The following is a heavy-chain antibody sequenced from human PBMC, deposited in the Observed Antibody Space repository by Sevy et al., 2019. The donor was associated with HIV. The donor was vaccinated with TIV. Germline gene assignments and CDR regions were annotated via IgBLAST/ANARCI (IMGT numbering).Heavy chain of an antibody. CDR1: GFTFSYYD. J-gene: IGHJ4*02. CDR3: ARKSVSYSHFDN. D-gene: IGHD1-26*01. Sequence: GGSLRLSCAASGFTFSYYDMHWVRQPTGKGLEWVSGFGIAGDTYYSDSVKGRFTISRENAKNSLYLQMNSLRAGDTAVYYCARKSVSYSHFDNWGQGTLVTVSS. V-gene: IGHV3-13*01. CDR2: FGIAGDT.